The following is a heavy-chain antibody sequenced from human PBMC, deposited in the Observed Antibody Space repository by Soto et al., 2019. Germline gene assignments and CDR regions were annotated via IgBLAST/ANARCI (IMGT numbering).Heavy chain of an antibody. J-gene: IGHJ4*02. CDR1: GFIVSSIY. CDR2: IHSGGAT. Sequence: EVQLVESGGALVQPGGSLRLSCTASGFIVSSIYMNWVRQAPGKGLEWVSIIHSGGATYYADSVKGRFTISRDSSRNTLYLQMNSLRAEDTALYYCARSNSGYDPLDYWGQGTLVTVSS. CDR3: ARSNSGYDPLDY. V-gene: IGHV3-66*01. D-gene: IGHD5-12*01.